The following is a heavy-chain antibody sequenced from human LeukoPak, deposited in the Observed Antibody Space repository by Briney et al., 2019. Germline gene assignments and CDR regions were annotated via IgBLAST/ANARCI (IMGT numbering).Heavy chain of an antibody. CDR3: AKDSPLVGYTSGWSSNFLHH. CDR2: VTGGGGTT. J-gene: IGHJ5*02. D-gene: IGHD6-19*01. V-gene: IGHV3-23*01. Sequence: GGSLRLSCAASGFTFRSYAMSWVRQAPGKGLEWFSTVTGGGGTTYSADAVRGWFTTSRDNSKNTECLQLNSLRADDTALYYFAKDSPLVGYTSGWSSNFLHHWAQGTLVSVSS. CDR1: GFTFRSYA.